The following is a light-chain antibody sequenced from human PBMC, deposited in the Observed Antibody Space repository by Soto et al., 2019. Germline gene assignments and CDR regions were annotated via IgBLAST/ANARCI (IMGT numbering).Light chain of an antibody. V-gene: IGKV1-33*01. CDR2: VVS. Sequence: IQLTQSPSSLSESVGETVTITCRASQDIDNSLNWYQHKQGKAPKPPVYVVSFLETGVPSRFNGRGSGTDFSLTINSLQSDDFATYYCQQHDGRPTMSFGQGTRLDSK. CDR1: QDIDNS. J-gene: IGKJ5*01. CDR3: QQHDGRPTMS.